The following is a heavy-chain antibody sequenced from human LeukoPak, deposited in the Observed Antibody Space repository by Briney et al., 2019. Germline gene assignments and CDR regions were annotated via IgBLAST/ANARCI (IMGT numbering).Heavy chain of an antibody. CDR3: AGGIVGATFDY. CDR1: GGSITTYY. J-gene: IGHJ4*02. CDR2: IYYSGST. V-gene: IGHV4-59*01. D-gene: IGHD1-26*01. Sequence: SETLSLTCTVSGGSITTYYWNWIRQPPGKGLEWIGYIYYSGSTNYNPSLKSRVTISVDTSKNQFSLNLSSVTAADTAVYYCAGGIVGATFDYWGQGTLVTVSS.